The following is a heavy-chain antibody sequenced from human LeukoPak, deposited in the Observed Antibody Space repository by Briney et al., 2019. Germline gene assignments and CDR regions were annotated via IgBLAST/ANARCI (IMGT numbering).Heavy chain of an antibody. D-gene: IGHD2-2*01. CDR2: ISAYNGNT. Sequence: GASVKVSCKASGYSFSSYGISWVRQAPGQGLEWMGWISAYNGNTKYAQMLQGRVTMTTDTSTSTAYMEVRSLRSDDTAVYYCARGYCSSTSCYPQDYWGQGTLVTVSS. CDR1: GYSFSSYG. J-gene: IGHJ4*02. CDR3: ARGYCSSTSCYPQDY. V-gene: IGHV1-18*01.